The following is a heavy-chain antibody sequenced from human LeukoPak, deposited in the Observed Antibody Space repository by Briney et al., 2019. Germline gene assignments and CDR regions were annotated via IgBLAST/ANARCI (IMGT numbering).Heavy chain of an antibody. J-gene: IGHJ4*02. CDR3: ARVYCSSTSCYREIDY. CDR2: IIPILGIA. Sequence: SVKVSCKTSGGTFSSYTISWVRQAPGQGLEWMGRIIPILGIANYAQKFQGRVTITADKSTSTAYMELSSLRSEDTAVYYCARVYCSSTSCYREIDYWGQGTLVTVSS. D-gene: IGHD2-2*02. CDR1: GGTFSSYT. V-gene: IGHV1-69*02.